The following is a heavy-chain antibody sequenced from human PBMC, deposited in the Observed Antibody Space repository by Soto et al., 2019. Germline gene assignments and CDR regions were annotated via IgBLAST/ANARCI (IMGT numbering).Heavy chain of an antibody. D-gene: IGHD4-17*01. CDR3: ARWGDDYGDYVGYY. CDR1: GYTFTGYY. Sequence: ASVKVSCKASGYTFTGYYMHWVRQAPGQGLEWMGWINPNSGGTNYAQKFQGWVTMTRDTSISTAYMELRSLRSDDTAVYYCARWGDDYGDYVGYYWGQGTLVTVSS. J-gene: IGHJ4*02. V-gene: IGHV1-2*04. CDR2: INPNSGGT.